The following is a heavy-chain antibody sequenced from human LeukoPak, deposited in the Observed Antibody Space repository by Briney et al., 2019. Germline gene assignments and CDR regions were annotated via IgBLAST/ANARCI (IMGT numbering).Heavy chain of an antibody. Sequence: GGSLRLSCAASGFTFSSYGMHWVRQARGKGREWVAVISYDGSNKYYADFVKGRFTISRDNSKNTLYLQMNSLRAEDTAVYYCAKDEEGKWFGGSGYWGQGTLVTVSS. D-gene: IGHD3-10*01. CDR1: GFTFSSYG. CDR3: AKDEEGKWFGGSGY. J-gene: IGHJ4*02. CDR2: ISYDGSNK. V-gene: IGHV3-30*18.